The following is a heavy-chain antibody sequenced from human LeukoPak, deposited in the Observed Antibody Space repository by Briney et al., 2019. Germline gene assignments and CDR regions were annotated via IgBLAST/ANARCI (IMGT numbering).Heavy chain of an antibody. CDR3: ARTYRSGERFDP. V-gene: IGHV4-31*03. Sequence: SETLSLTCTVSGGSISSGGYYWSWIRQHPGKGLEWIGYIYYSGSTYYNPSPKSRVTISVDTSKNQFSLKLGSVTAADTAVYYCARTYRSGERFDPWGQGTLVTVSS. D-gene: IGHD3-16*01. CDR2: IYYSGST. J-gene: IGHJ5*02. CDR1: GGSISSGGYY.